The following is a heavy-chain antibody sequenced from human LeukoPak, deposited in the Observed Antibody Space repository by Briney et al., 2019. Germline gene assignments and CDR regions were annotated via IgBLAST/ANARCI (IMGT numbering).Heavy chain of an antibody. CDR1: GGSFSGYY. J-gene: IGHJ4*02. D-gene: IGHD6-19*01. Sequence: LETLCLTCAVYGGSFSGYYWNWIRQPPGKGLQWIGEINHSGNTKYNPSLKSRVTISVDTSKNQFSLKLTSVTAADTAVYYCARTTVAGTKGFDSWVQGTLATVPS. CDR3: ARTTVAGTKGFDS. V-gene: IGHV4-34*01. CDR2: INHSGNT.